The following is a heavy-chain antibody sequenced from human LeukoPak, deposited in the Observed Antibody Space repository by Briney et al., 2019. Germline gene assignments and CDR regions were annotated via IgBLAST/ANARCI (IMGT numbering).Heavy chain of an antibody. CDR1: GGSISSYY. CDR3: ARGEDSSWSSKGYDY. Sequence: SGTLSLTCTVSGGSISSYYWSWIRQPAGKGLEWIGRIYTSGSTYYNPSLKSRVTISVDTSKNQFSLKLSSVTAADTAVYYCARGEDSSWSSKGYDYWGQGTLVTVSS. V-gene: IGHV4-4*07. CDR2: IYTSGST. J-gene: IGHJ4*02. D-gene: IGHD6-13*01.